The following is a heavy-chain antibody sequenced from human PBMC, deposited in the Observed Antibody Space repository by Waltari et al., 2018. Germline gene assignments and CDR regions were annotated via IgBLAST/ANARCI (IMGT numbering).Heavy chain of an antibody. CDR2: INSDGSGT. Sequence: WVRQEPGKGLVWVSRINSDGSGTSYADSVKGRFTISRDNAKNTLYLQMNRLRAEDTAVYYCGRREGSVTMVRGIDYWGQGTLVTVSS. V-gene: IGHV3-74*01. CDR3: GRREGSVTMVRGIDY. J-gene: IGHJ4*02. D-gene: IGHD3-10*01.